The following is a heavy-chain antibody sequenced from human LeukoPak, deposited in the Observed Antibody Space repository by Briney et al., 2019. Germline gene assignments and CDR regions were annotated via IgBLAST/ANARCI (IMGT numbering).Heavy chain of an antibody. D-gene: IGHD3-22*01. CDR2: IYPRGST. Sequence: SETLSLTCTVSGGSISSYYWSWIRQPAGKGLEWIGRIYPRGSTTYNSSLKSRVTMSADTSKNHFSLKLSSVTAADTAVYYCARDRYYYDSSGRLITSKYYFDYWGQGTLVTVSS. CDR3: ARDRYYYDSSGRLITSKYYFDY. V-gene: IGHV4-4*07. J-gene: IGHJ4*02. CDR1: GGSISSYY.